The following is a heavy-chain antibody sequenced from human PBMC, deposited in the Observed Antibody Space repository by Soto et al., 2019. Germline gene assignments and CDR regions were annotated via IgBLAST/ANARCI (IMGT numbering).Heavy chain of an antibody. Sequence: EVLLVESGGGLVQPGGSLRLSRAASGFPFSTYDMHWVRQSPGKGLEWISAIGAAGDTYYSDSMKGRFTISRDNAKSSLYLQMNSLSAGDSAVYYCSRGPVAGPSYYYMDMWGKGTTVIVSS. J-gene: IGHJ6*03. CDR2: IGAAGDT. D-gene: IGHD6-19*01. CDR1: GFPFSTYD. V-gene: IGHV3-13*01. CDR3: SRGPVAGPSYYYMDM.